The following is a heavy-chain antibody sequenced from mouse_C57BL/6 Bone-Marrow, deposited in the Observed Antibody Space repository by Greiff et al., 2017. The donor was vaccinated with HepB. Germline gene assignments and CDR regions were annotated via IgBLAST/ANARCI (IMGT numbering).Heavy chain of an antibody. CDR2: IHPNSGST. CDR1: GYTFTSYW. CDR3: ARRWLLRFLDY. Sequence: QVQLQQPGAELVKPGASVKLSCKASGYTFTSYWMHWVKQRPGQGLEWIGMIHPNSGSTNYNEKFKSKATLTVDKSSSTAYMQLSSLTSEDSAVYYCARRWLLRFLDYWGQGTTLTVSS. D-gene: IGHD2-3*01. J-gene: IGHJ2*01. V-gene: IGHV1-64*01.